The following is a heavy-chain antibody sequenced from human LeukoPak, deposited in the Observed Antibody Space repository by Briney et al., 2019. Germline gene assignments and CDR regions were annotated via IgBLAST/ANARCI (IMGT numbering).Heavy chain of an antibody. Sequence: SETLSLTCTVSGGSISSYHWSWIRQPPGKGLEWIGTLFYSGSTKYNPSLNSRVNIYAVTSKSQFSLKMTSVTAADTAVYYCARRAYSVPYAFEIWGQGTMVTVS. CDR2: LFYSGST. CDR1: GGSISSYH. J-gene: IGHJ3*02. D-gene: IGHD2-21*01. CDR3: ARRAYSVPYAFEI. V-gene: IGHV4-59*08.